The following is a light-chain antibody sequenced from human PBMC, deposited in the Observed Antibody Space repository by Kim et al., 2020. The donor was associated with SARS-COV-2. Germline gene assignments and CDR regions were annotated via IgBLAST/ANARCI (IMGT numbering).Light chain of an antibody. CDR3: QQYNSWPLT. V-gene: IGKV3-15*01. CDR2: DTS. Sequence: VALVERVTLSCRASQSFSSRLAWFQQRPGQAPKLVIYDTSTRATGIPARFSGSGSGTEFTLTISSLESEDSAFYYCQQYNSWPLTFGGGTKVDIK. J-gene: IGKJ4*01. CDR1: QSFSSR.